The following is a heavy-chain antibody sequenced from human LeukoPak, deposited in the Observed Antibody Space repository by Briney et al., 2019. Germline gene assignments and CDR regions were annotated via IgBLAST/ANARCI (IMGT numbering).Heavy chain of an antibody. CDR2: IYYTGSA. J-gene: IGHJ4*02. CDR1: GGSISNYY. Sequence: SETLSLTCTVSGGSISNYYWNWIRQPPGKGLEWIGYIYYTGSANYNPSLKSRVTMSVDTSKNQFSLNLKSVTPEDTAVYYCARNLIPEQLVLNFWGQGTLVTVSS. D-gene: IGHD6-13*01. CDR3: ARNLIPEQLVLNF. V-gene: IGHV4-59*01.